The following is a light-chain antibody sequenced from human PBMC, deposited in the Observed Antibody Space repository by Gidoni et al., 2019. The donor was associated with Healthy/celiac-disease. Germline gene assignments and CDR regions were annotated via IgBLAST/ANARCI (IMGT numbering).Light chain of an antibody. CDR1: QSVSSSY. V-gene: IGKV3-20*01. CDR3: QQSQA. CDR2: GAS. J-gene: IGKJ1*01. Sequence: EIVLTQSPGTLSLSPGERATLSCRASQSVSSSYLAWYQQKPGQAPRLLLYGASSMATGIPDRFSGSGSGTDFTLTISRLEPEDFAVYYCQQSQAFGQGTKVEIK.